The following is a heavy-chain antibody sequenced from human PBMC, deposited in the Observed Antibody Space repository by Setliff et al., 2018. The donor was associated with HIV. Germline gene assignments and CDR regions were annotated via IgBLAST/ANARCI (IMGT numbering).Heavy chain of an antibody. Sequence: PSETLSLTCAVSGYSISSGYYWGWIRQPPGKGLEWFGSIYHSGSTYYNPSLKSRVTISVDTSKNQFSLKLSSVTAADTAVYYCARQIAVAATPHYFDYWGQGTLVTVSS. CDR3: ARQIAVAATPHYFDY. CDR1: GYSISSGYY. D-gene: IGHD6-19*01. V-gene: IGHV4-38-2*01. J-gene: IGHJ4*02. CDR2: IYHSGST.